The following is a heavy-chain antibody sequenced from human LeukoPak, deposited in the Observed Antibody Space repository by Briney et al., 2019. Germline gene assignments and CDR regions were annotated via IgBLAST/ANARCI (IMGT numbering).Heavy chain of an antibody. Sequence: PSETLSLTCTVSGGSISTSSYYWGWIRQPPGGVRGRIGNIYYTGSTYYSPSLKSRVTISVDTSKNQFSLKLSSVTATDTAVYYCARIGSGSYHPGAFDIWSQGTMVTVSS. CDR1: GGSISTSSYY. V-gene: IGHV4-39*01. CDR2: IYYTGST. CDR3: ARIGSGSYHPGAFDI. J-gene: IGHJ3*02. D-gene: IGHD1-26*01.